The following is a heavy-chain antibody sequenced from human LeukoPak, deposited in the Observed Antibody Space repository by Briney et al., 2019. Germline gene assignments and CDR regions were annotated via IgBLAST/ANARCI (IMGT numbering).Heavy chain of an antibody. CDR1: GGSISSGGYY. D-gene: IGHD3-16*02. CDR2: IYYSGST. V-gene: IGHV4-61*08. J-gene: IGHJ5*02. CDR3: ARHEGTYYVWGSYRFDP. Sequence: SQTLSLTCTVSGGSISSGGYYWSWIRQPPGKGLEWIGYIYYSGSTNYNPSLKSRVTISVDTSKNQFSLKLSSVTAADTAVYYCARHEGTYYVWGSYRFDPWGQGTLVTVSS.